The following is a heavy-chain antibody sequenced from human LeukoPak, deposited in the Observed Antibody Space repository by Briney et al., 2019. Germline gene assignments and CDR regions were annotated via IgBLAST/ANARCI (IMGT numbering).Heavy chain of an antibody. J-gene: IGHJ3*02. V-gene: IGHV3-9*01. CDR2: ISWNSGSI. D-gene: IGHD3-16*01. CDR3: AKVSWSVTNWGAFDI. CDR1: GFTFDDYA. Sequence: GRSLRLSCAASGFTFDDYAMHWVRQAPGKGLEWVSGISWNSGSIGYADSVKGRFTISRDNAKNSLYLQMNSLRAEDTALYYCAKVSWSVTNWGAFDIWGQGTMVTVSS.